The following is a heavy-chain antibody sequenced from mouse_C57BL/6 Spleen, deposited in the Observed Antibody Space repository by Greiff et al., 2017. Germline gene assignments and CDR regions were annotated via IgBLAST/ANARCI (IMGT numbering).Heavy chain of an antibody. J-gene: IGHJ4*01. CDR1: GYTFTDYY. CDR2: INTYNGGT. Sequence: EVQLQQSGPVLVKPGASVKMSCKASGYTFTDYYMNWVKQSHGKSLAWIGFINTYNGGTSYNQKFKGKATLTVDKSSSTAYMELTSLTSEDSAVYYCARSGGFEAMDYWGQGTSVTVSS. CDR3: ARSGGFEAMDY. D-gene: IGHD3-1*01. V-gene: IGHV1-19*01.